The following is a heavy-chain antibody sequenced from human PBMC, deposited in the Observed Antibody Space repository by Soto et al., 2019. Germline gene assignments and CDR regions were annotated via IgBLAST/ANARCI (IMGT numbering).Heavy chain of an antibody. J-gene: IGHJ6*02. CDR1: GYTFTSYG. D-gene: IGHD3-22*01. CDR2: ISAYNGNT. CDR3: ARGFDNRSGYYGTVDV. V-gene: IGHV1-18*04. Sequence: ASVKVSCKASGYTFTSYGISWVRQAPGQGLEWMGWISAYNGNTNYAQKLQGRVTMTTDTSTSTAYMELRSLRSDDTAVYYCARGFDNRSGYYGTVDVWGQGTTVTVSS.